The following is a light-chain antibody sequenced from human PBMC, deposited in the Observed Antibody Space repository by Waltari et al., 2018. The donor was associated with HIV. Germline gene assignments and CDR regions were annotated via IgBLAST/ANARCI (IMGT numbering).Light chain of an antibody. V-gene: IGLV3-21*04. CDR3: QVWDTRSDHLV. CDR2: YNS. J-gene: IGLJ2*01. Sequence: SYVLTQPPSLSVAPGETARITCGGDNIGSKTVHWYQQMPGQAPVLVIYYNSDRPSGIPERFSGSNSGNTASLTISRVEAGDEADYYCQVWDTRSDHLVFGGGTRLAV. CDR1: NIGSKT.